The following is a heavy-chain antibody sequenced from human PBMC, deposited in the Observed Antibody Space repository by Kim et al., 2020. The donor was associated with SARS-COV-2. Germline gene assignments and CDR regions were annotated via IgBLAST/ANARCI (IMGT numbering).Heavy chain of an antibody. V-gene: IGHV4-34*01. J-gene: IGHJ4*02. CDR2: INHSGST. Sequence: SETLSLTCAVYGGSFSGYYWSWIRQPPGKGLEWIGEINHSGSTNYNPSLKSRVTISVDTSKNQFSLKLSSVTAADTAVYYCARQRLDVPATATGFDYRGQGTLVTVSS. CDR1: GGSFSGYY. CDR3: ARQRLDVPATATGFDY. D-gene: IGHD2-2*01.